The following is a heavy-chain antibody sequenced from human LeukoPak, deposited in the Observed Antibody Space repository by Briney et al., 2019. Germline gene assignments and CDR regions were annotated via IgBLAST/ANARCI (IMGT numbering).Heavy chain of an antibody. CDR1: GLTVSSNY. CDR3: ARQGTGLDY. Sequence: HWRTLRLSRTVSGLTVSSNYMRGVCQAPAKGQEGVSIVPSAGDTFYADSVKGRFDISRDNSNNMVYLQMNGLTVEDTAVYYCARQGTGLDYWGQGTLVTVSS. CDR2: VPSAGDT. J-gene: IGHJ4*02. V-gene: IGHV3-53*01. D-gene: IGHD1-1*01.